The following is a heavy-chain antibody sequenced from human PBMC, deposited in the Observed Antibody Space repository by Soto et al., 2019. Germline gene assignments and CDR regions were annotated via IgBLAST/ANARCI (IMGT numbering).Heavy chain of an antibody. Sequence: PGESLKISCKGSGYSFTSYWISWVRQMPGKGLEWMGRIDPSDSYTNYSPSFQGHVTISADKSISTAYLQWSSLKASDTAVYYCARRLAVAGSGNYYYGMGVWGQGTTVTVSS. D-gene: IGHD6-19*01. CDR2: IDPSDSYT. J-gene: IGHJ6*02. V-gene: IGHV5-10-1*01. CDR3: ARRLAVAGSGNYYYGMGV. CDR1: GYSFTSYW.